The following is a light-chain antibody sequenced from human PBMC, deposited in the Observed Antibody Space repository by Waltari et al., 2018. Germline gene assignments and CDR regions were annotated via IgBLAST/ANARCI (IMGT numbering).Light chain of an antibody. V-gene: IGKV1-5*03. J-gene: IGKJ4*01. CDR2: KAS. Sequence: IQITQSPSTLSASVEDRVTITCRASQSISNWLAWYQQKPGKAPKLLIYKASTLESGVPSRFSGSGSGTEFTLTISSLQPDDFATYYCQQYNSYSLLTFGGGTKVEIK. CDR3: QQYNSYSLLT. CDR1: QSISNW.